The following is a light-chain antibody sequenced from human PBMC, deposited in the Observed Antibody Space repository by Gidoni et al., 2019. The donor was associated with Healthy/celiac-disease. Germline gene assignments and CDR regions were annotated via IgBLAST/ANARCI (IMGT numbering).Light chain of an antibody. CDR1: QSVLYSSNNKNY. CDR2: WAS. CDR3: QQYYSTPLT. Sequence: IGMTQSPDPLAVSLGERATINCKSSQSVLYSSNNKNYLAWYQQKPGQPPKLLIYWASTRESGVPDRFSGSGSGTDFTLTISSLQAEDVAVYYCQQYYSTPLTFGGGTKVEIK. V-gene: IGKV4-1*01. J-gene: IGKJ4*01.